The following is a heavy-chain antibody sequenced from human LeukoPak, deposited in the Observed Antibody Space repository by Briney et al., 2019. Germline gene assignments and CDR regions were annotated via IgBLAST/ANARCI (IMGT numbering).Heavy chain of an antibody. CDR2: IYYSGST. V-gene: IGHV4-59*01. D-gene: IGHD6-6*01. Sequence: PSETLSHTCPVSGGFLSSYYWSWLGQPPGKGRAWVGYIYYSGSTNYNPSLKSRVTISVDTSKNQFSLKLSSVTAADTAVYYCARVPGKLVYYYYMDVWGNGTTVTVSS. J-gene: IGHJ6*03. CDR1: GGFLSSYY. CDR3: ARVPGKLVYYYYMDV.